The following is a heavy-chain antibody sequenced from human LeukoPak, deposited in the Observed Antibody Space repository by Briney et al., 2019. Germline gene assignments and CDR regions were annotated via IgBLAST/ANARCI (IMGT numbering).Heavy chain of an antibody. CDR3: ARGATLLRRDTHYYYYGMDV. V-gene: IGHV1-69*04. Sequence: SVKVSCKASGGTFSSCAISWVRQATGQGLEWMGRIIPILGIANYAQKFQGRVTITADKSTSTAYMELSSLRSEDTAVYYCARGATLLRRDTHYYYYGMDVWGQGTKVTVSS. CDR1: GGTFSSCA. CDR2: IIPILGIA. D-gene: IGHD5-12*01. J-gene: IGHJ6*02.